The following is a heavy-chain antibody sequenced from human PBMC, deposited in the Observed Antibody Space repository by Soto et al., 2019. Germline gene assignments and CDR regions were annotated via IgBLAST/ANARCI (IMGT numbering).Heavy chain of an antibody. Sequence: PEELPVTCTGSGGFVSTCSYYWSWIRQPPGKGLEWIGYIYYSGSTNYNPSLKSRVTISVDTSKNQCSLKLSSVTAADTAVYYCARDRARLLWFGDTHNLFYPCGQRTPVTVS. CDR1: GGFVSTCSYY. CDR2: IYYSGST. J-gene: IGHJ5*02. V-gene: IGHV4-61*01. D-gene: IGHD3-10*01. CDR3: ARDRARLLWFGDTHNLFYP.